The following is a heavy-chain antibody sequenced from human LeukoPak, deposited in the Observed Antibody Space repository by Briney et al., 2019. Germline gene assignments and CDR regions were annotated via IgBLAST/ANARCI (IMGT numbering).Heavy chain of an antibody. V-gene: IGHV4-39*07. CDR2: IYYSGST. CDR1: GGSINSRSYY. CDR3: ASLVLLWFGEPRASDAFDI. Sequence: PSESLSLTCTVSGGSINSRSYYWGWIRQPPGKGLEWIGSIYYSGSTYYNPSLKSRVTISVDTSKNQFSLKLSSVTAADTAVYYCASLVLLWFGEPRASDAFDIWGQGTMVTVSS. J-gene: IGHJ3*02. D-gene: IGHD3-10*01.